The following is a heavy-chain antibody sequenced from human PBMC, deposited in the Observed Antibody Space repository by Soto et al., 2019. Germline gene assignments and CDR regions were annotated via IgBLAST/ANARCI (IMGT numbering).Heavy chain of an antibody. J-gene: IGHJ6*02. CDR1: GYTFTGYY. V-gene: IGHV1-2*04. CDR2: INPNSGGT. Sequence: ASVKVSCKASGYTFTGYYMHSVRQAPGQGHERMGWINPNSGGTNYAQKFQGWVTMTRDTSISTAYMELSRLRSDDTAVYYCAIGGSTTIFCVVTRHYYYGMDVWGPATSV. D-gene: IGHD3-3*01. CDR3: AIGGSTTIFCVVTRHYYYGMDV.